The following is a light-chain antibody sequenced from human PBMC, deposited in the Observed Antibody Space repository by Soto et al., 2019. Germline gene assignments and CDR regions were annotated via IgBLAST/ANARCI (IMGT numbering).Light chain of an antibody. V-gene: IGKV3-15*01. CDR1: QSVRSN. Sequence: EIVMAQSPATLSVSPGERSTLSGRASQSVRSNLAWHQQKPGQAPRLLIYAASTRATGVPARFSGSGSGTEFTLTISDLQSEDFAVYFCQHYDIWPLTFGGGTKVDIK. J-gene: IGKJ4*01. CDR2: AAS. CDR3: QHYDIWPLT.